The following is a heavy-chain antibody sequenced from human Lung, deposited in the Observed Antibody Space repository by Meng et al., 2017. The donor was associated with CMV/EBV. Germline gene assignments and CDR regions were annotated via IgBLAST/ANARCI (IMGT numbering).Heavy chain of an antibody. D-gene: IGHD2-2*02. CDR1: GFTVSSNY. CDR3: ARIVVPAAIDY. CDR2: IYSGGST. Sequence: GGPLRLXCAASGFTVSSNYMSWVRQAPGKGLEWVSVIYSGGSTYYADSVKGRFTISRDNSKNTLYLQMNSLRAEDTAVYYCARIVVPAAIDYWVQGTLVTVSS. V-gene: IGHV3-53*01. J-gene: IGHJ4*02.